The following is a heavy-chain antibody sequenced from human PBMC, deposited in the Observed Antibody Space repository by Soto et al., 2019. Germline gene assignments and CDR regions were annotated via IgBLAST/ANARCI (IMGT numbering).Heavy chain of an antibody. J-gene: IGHJ4*01. CDR1: GFTFSDYC. CDR3: ARSGTPLIEKLDN. V-gene: IGHV3-11*01. Sequence: KTGVSLRLPCAAAGFTFSDYCRKWIRQAAGQGLEWLSFISPRGEIRYIADSRRGRFTFSRGNARRALCRQMNSQGAAATATYYCARSGTPLIEKLDNGGHRILVTDSS. D-gene: IGHD1-7*01. CDR2: ISPRGEIR.